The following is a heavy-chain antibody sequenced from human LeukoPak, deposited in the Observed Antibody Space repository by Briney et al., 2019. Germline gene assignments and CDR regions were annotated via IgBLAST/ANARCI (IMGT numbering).Heavy chain of an antibody. CDR3: ARDLKMGYSGGRYAWGTGSSNDY. Sequence: GTSVKVSCKASGYTFTSYGISWVRQAPGQGLEWMGWIIAYNGNTNHAQKLQGRVPITTETSKSTAYMELRSLRSDDAAVYYCARDLKMGYSGGRYAWGTGSSNDYWGQGTLVTVSS. D-gene: IGHD6-19*01. CDR1: GYTFTSYG. J-gene: IGHJ4*02. V-gene: IGHV1-18*01. CDR2: IIAYNGNT.